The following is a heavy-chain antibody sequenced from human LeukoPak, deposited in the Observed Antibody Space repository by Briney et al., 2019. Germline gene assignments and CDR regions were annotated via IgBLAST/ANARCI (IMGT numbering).Heavy chain of an antibody. V-gene: IGHV3-11*01. J-gene: IGHJ6*03. CDR1: GFAFSDYY. Sequence: GGSLRLSCAASGFAFSDYYMSWIRQAPGKGLEWVSYISSSGSTIYYADSVKGRFTISRDNAKNSLYLQMNSLRAEDTAVYYCARDYYGSGSQSTEYYYYYMDVWGKGTTVTISS. CDR3: ARDYYGSGSQSTEYYYYYMDV. CDR2: ISSSGSTI. D-gene: IGHD3-10*01.